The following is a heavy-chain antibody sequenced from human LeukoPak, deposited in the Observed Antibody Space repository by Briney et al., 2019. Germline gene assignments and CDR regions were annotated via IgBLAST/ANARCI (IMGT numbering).Heavy chain of an antibody. CDR3: AKDSGLSTMIVVPWGAFDI. J-gene: IGHJ3*02. CDR2: ISGSGGST. V-gene: IGHV3-23*01. D-gene: IGHD3-22*01. CDR1: GFTFSSYA. Sequence: GGSLRLSCAASGFTFSSYAMSWVRQAPGKGLEWVSAISGSGGSTYYADSVKGRFTISRDNSKNTLYLQMNSLRAEDTAVYYCAKDSGLSTMIVVPWGAFDIWGQGTMVTVSS.